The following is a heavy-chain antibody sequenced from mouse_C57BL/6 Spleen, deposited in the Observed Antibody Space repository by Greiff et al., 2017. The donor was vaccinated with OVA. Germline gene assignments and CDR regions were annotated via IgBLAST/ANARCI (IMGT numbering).Heavy chain of an antibody. CDR2: IRSKSNNYAT. J-gene: IGHJ3*01. CDR1: GFSFNTYA. CDR3: VRGEAYVYDEAFAY. D-gene: IGHD2-2*01. V-gene: IGHV10-1*01. Sequence: EVKLVESGGGLVQPKGSLKLSCAASGFSFNTYAMNWVRQAPGKGLEWVARIRSKSNNYATYYADPVKDRFTISRDDSESMLYLQMNNLKAEDAAMYYGVRGEAYVYDEAFAYWGQGTLVTVSA.